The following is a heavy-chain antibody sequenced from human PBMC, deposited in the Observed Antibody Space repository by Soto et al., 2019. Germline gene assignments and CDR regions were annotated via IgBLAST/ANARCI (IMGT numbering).Heavy chain of an antibody. Sequence: SVKVSCKASGGTFSSYAISWVRQAPGQGLEWMGGIIPIFGTANYAQKFQGRVTITADESTSTAYMELSSLRSEDTAVYYCARGGSTYYYDSSGYFDYWGQGTLVTVSS. CDR3: ARGGSTYYYDSSGYFDY. D-gene: IGHD3-22*01. J-gene: IGHJ4*02. CDR2: IIPIFGTA. CDR1: GGTFSSYA. V-gene: IGHV1-69*13.